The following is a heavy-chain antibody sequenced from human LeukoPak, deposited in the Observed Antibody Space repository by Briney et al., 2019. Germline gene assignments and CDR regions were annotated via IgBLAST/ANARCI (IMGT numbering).Heavy chain of an antibody. V-gene: IGHV1-46*01. Sequence: GASVKVSCKASGYTFTSYYMHWVRQAPGQGLEWMGIINPSGGSTSYAQKFRGRVTMTRDTSTSTVYMELSSLRSEDTAVYYCARGWSSSTVGTCHYYYYMDVWGKGTTVTVSS. CDR2: INPSGGST. CDR1: GYTFTSYY. CDR3: ARGWSSSTVGTCHYYYYMDV. J-gene: IGHJ6*03. D-gene: IGHD6-13*01.